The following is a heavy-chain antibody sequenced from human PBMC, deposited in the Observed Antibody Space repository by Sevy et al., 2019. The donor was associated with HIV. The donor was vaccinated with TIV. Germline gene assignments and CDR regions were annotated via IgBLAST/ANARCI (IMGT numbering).Heavy chain of an antibody. CDR1: GFTFSNAW. CDR2: IKSKTDGGTT. CDR3: TTLNYYDSSGLDY. Sequence: GGSLRLSCAASGFTFSNAWMSWVRQAPGKGLELVGRIKSKTDGGTTDYAAPVKGRFTISRDDSKNTLYLQMNSLKTEDTAVYYCTTLNYYDSSGLDYWGQGTLVTVSS. J-gene: IGHJ4*02. D-gene: IGHD3-22*01. V-gene: IGHV3-15*01.